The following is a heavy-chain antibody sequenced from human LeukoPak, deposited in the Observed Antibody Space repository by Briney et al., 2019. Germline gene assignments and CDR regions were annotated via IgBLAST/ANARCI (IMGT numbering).Heavy chain of an antibody. J-gene: IGHJ4*02. CDR1: GGTFSSYA. V-gene: IGHV1-69*10. CDR3: ARDGRYCSGGSCYSTTDFDY. CDR2: IIPILGIA. Sequence: SVKVSCKASGGTFSSYAISWVRQAPRQGLEWMGGIIPILGIANYAQKFQGRVTITADKSTSTAYMELSSLRSEDTAVYYCARDGRYCSGGSCYSTTDFDYWGQGTLVTVSS. D-gene: IGHD2-15*01.